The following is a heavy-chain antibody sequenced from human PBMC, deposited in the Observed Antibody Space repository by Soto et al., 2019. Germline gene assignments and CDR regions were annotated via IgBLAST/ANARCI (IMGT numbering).Heavy chain of an antibody. J-gene: IGHJ6*03. V-gene: IGHV1-69*08. Sequence: QVQLVQSGAEVKKPGSSVKVSCKASGGTFSSYTISWVRQAPGQGLEWMGRIIPILGIANYAQKFQGRVTITADKSTSTAYMELSSLRSEDTAGYYCARDRDVVVVAATPMYYYYMDVWGKGTTVTVSS. CDR1: GGTFSSYT. CDR2: IIPILGIA. D-gene: IGHD2-15*01. CDR3: ARDRDVVVVAATPMYYYYMDV.